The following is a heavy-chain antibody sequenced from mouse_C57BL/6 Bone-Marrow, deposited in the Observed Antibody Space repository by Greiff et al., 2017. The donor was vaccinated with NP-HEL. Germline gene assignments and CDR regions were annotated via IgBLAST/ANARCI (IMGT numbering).Heavy chain of an antibody. V-gene: IGHV5-4*01. J-gene: IGHJ2*01. CDR2: ISDGGSYT. CDR1: GFTFSSYA. D-gene: IGHD4-1*01. CDR3: ARVDWGPFDY. Sequence: EVHLVESGGGLVKPGGSLKLSCAASGFTFSSYAMSWVRQTPEKRLEWVATISDGGSYTYYPDNVKGRFTISRDNAKNNLYLQMSHLKSEDTAMYYCARVDWGPFDYWGQGTTLTVSS.